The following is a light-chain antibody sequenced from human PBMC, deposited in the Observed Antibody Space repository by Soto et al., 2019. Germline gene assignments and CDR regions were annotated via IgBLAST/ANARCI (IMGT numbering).Light chain of an antibody. CDR3: TSYTTSNSSTLYV. CDR1: SSDVGVYNR. J-gene: IGLJ1*01. V-gene: IGLV2-14*01. CDR2: DVN. Sequence: QSALTQPASVSGSPGQSITTSCTGTSSDVGVYNRVSWYQQYPGKAPKLVIYDVNNRPSEVSNRFSGSKSGNTASLTISGLQAEDEADYYCTSYTTSNSSTLYVFGTGTKVTV.